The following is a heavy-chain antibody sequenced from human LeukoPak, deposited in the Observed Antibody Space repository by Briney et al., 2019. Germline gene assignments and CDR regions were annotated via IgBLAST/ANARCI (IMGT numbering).Heavy chain of an antibody. Sequence: RGSLRLSCAASGFTFSTYNMNWVRQAPGKGLEWVSYISSSSSPIYYADSVKGRFTISRDNAKNSLCLQMNSLRAEDTALYYCARDGGRAWFFDYWGRGTLVTASS. CDR3: ARDGGRAWFFDY. CDR1: GFTFSTYN. D-gene: IGHD6-19*01. V-gene: IGHV3-48*04. CDR2: ISSSSSPI. J-gene: IGHJ4*02.